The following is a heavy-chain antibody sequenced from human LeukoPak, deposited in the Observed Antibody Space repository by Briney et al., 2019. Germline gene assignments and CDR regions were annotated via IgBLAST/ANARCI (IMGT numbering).Heavy chain of an antibody. J-gene: IGHJ6*03. D-gene: IGHD4-11*01. Sequence: GGSLRLSCAASGFRFSSYAMSWVRQAPGKGLEWVSAISGSGGCTYYADSVKGRFTISRDNSKNTLHLQMNSLRAEDTAVYYCAKGVTTVTTETIYYYYMDVWGKGTTVTVSS. CDR3: AKGVTTVTTETIYYYYMDV. V-gene: IGHV3-23*01. CDR1: GFRFSSYA. CDR2: ISGSGGCT.